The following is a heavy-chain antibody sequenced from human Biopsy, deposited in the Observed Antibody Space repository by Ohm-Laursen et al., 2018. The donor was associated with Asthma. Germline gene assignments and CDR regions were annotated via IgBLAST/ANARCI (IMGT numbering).Heavy chain of an antibody. D-gene: IGHD3-3*02. J-gene: IGHJ1*01. V-gene: IGHV3-7*01. CDR3: ARTFHFWSPYHAEHYQL. CDR2: IKHDVTEK. Sequence: SLRLSCSASGFTFGDYWMSWVRQVPGKGLEWVANIKHDVTEKNHVGSLKGRFTISRDNAKNSLYLQMNSLRAEDTAVYYCARTFHFWSPYHAEHYQLWGQGTLVTVPS. CDR1: GFTFGDYW.